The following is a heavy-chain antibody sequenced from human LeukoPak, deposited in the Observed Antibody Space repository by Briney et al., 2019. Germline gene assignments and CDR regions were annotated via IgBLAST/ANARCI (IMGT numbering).Heavy chain of an antibody. Sequence: SETLSLTCTVSGDSFSPYYWSWIRQPPGKGLEWIGEISHSGSTNYNPSLKSRVTVSVDTSKNQFSLKLSSVTAADTAMYYCAREGAVSGSPFDYWGQGTLVTVSS. CDR3: AREGAVSGSPFDY. D-gene: IGHD3-22*01. CDR2: ISHSGST. V-gene: IGHV4-34*01. CDR1: GDSFSPYY. J-gene: IGHJ4*02.